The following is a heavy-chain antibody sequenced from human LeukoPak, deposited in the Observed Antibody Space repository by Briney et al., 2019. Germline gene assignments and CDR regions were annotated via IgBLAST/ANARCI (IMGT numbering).Heavy chain of an antibody. Sequence: KPGGSLRLSCAASGFTFSDYSMSWIRQAPGMGLEWVSYITPTGSTIYYADSVKGRFTLSRDNAKNSLSLQMNSLRAEDTAVYYCARGMSIAARCFDSWGQGTLVTVSS. D-gene: IGHD6-6*01. V-gene: IGHV3-11*04. CDR1: GFTFSDYS. CDR2: ITPTGSTI. CDR3: ARGMSIAARCFDS. J-gene: IGHJ4*02.